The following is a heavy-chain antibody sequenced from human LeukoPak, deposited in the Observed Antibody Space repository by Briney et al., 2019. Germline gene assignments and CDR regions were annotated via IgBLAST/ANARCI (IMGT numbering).Heavy chain of an antibody. Sequence: GASVKVSCKASGYTFTSYYMHWVRQAPGQGLEWMGWISAYNGNTNYAQKLQGRVTMTTDTSTSTAYMELRSLRSDDTAVYYCARVDGSGRLSYYGMDVWGQGTTVTVSS. D-gene: IGHD3-10*01. J-gene: IGHJ6*02. CDR2: ISAYNGNT. V-gene: IGHV1-18*04. CDR3: ARVDGSGRLSYYGMDV. CDR1: GYTFTSYY.